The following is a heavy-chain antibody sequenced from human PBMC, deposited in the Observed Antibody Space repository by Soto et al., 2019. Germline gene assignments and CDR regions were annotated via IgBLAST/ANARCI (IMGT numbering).Heavy chain of an antibody. CDR3: ARGRQGSVWVYYYYGMDV. CDR1: GGSFSGYY. D-gene: IGHD3-16*01. Sequence: PSETLSLTCAVYGGSFSGYYWSWIRQPPGKGLEWIGEINHSGSTNYNPSLKSRVTLSVDTSKNQFSLKLSSVTAADTAVYYCARGRQGSVWVYYYYGMDVWGQGTTVTVSS. CDR2: INHSGST. V-gene: IGHV4-34*01. J-gene: IGHJ6*02.